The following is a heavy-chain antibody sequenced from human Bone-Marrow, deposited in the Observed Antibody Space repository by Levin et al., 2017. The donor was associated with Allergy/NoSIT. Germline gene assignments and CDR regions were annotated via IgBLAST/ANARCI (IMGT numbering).Heavy chain of an antibody. V-gene: IGHV3-49*03. CDR2: IRSELYGGTT. CDR1: GFTFGDFG. D-gene: IGHD3-16*01. CDR3: TRVSVVSIPLGGVLPYPDF. Sequence: HPGGSLRLSCVGSGFTFGDFGVTWIRRAPGKGLDWVSFIRSELYGGTTEYAASVKGRFTVSRDDSKSVAYLQMNNLKSEDTGLYYCTRVSVVSIPLGGVLPYPDFWGQGTLVTVSS. J-gene: IGHJ4*02.